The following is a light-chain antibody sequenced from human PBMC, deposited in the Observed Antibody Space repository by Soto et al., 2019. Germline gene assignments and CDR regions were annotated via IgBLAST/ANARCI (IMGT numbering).Light chain of an antibody. V-gene: IGKV3-20*01. CDR2: GAS. J-gene: IGKJ1*01. CDR3: QRYGSSPSWT. Sequence: EIVLTQSPGTLSLSPGERATLSCRASQSVSSSYLAWYQQKPGQAPRLLIYGASSRATGIPDRFSGSGSGTDFPLTISRLEPEEFAVYYCQRYGSSPSWTFGQGTKVEIK. CDR1: QSVSSSY.